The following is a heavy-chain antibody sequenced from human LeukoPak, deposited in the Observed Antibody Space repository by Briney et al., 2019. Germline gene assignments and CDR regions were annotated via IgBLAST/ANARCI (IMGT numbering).Heavy chain of an antibody. Sequence: PGGSLRLSCAASGFTFSSYWMHWVRQAPGKGLVWVSRINTDGSSTSYADSVKGRFTISRDNAKNALYLQMNSLRAEDTAVYYCASDLDDDFWSGYSKFWGQGTLVTVSS. CDR3: ASDLDDDFWSGYSKF. J-gene: IGHJ4*02. CDR1: GFTFSSYW. CDR2: INTDGSST. V-gene: IGHV3-74*01. D-gene: IGHD3-3*01.